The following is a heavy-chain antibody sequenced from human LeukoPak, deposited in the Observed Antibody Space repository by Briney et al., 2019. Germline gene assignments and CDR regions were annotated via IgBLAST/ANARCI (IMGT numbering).Heavy chain of an antibody. J-gene: IGHJ4*02. CDR3: ARAQGNGLIDF. Sequence: PSETLSLTCTVSGDSISSSKKYWGWVRQPPGKGLEWIGSIYYSGNTYYNPSLKTPVTISLDTSRNQFSLRLTSVTAADTADYYCARAQGNGLIDFWGQGTLVTVSS. D-gene: IGHD3/OR15-3a*01. CDR2: IYYSGNT. CDR1: GDSISSSKKY. V-gene: IGHV4-39*01.